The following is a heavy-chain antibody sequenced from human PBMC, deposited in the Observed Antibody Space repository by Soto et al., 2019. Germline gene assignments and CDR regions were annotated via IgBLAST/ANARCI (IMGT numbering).Heavy chain of an antibody. Sequence: VQLMQSGAEVKQPGSSVKVSCKASGGTFSSHSINCVRQAPGQGLEWMGGIITLSGTANSAQNFQGRVTITADQSTSTAYMERNSLRSADTAVYYWAREVGYGDFSAALLDWGQGTLVTVSS. D-gene: IGHD4-17*01. CDR2: IITLSGTA. CDR3: AREVGYGDFSAALLD. J-gene: IGHJ4*02. CDR1: GGTFSSHS. V-gene: IGHV1-69*01.